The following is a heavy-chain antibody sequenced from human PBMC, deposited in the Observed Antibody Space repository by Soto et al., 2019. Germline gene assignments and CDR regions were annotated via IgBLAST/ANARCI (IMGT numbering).Heavy chain of an antibody. D-gene: IGHD3-16*01. V-gene: IGHV2-5*02. Sequence: QITLKESGPALVKPTQTLTLTCSFSGFSLTTAGMGVGWIRQPPGKAPEWVALVYWDDDKRYNPSLRSRHTVTKDTSKNLVVVTLTDMGPVDTGTYYCARRGPSSAAAGWFDPWGQGSLVTVSS. CDR1: GFSLTTAGMG. CDR2: VYWDDDK. CDR3: ARRGPSSAAAGWFDP. J-gene: IGHJ5*02.